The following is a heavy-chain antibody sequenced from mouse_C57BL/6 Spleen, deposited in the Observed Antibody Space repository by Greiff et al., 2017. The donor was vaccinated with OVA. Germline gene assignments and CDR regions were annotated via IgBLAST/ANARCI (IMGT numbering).Heavy chain of an antibody. CDR3: ARESTMVTTGFDY. Sequence: QVQLQQSGAELVKPGASVKISCKASGYAFSSYWMNWVKQRPGKGLEWIGQIYPGDGDTNYNGKFKGKATLTADKSSSTAYMQLSSLTSEDSAVYYCARESTMVTTGFDYWGQGTTLTVSS. CDR2: IYPGDGDT. V-gene: IGHV1-80*01. D-gene: IGHD2-2*01. J-gene: IGHJ2*01. CDR1: GYAFSSYW.